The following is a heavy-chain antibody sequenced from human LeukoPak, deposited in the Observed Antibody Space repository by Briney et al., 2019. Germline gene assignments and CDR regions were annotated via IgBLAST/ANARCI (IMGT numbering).Heavy chain of an antibody. CDR1: GFTFSSYG. V-gene: IGHV3-30*02. D-gene: IGHD1-26*01. J-gene: IGHJ4*02. CDR2: ITNSGTNK. CDR3: AKELSPWANADY. Sequence: GGSLRLSCAASGFTFSSYGMHWVRQAPGKGLEWVAYITNSGTNKYYRDSLKGRFDISRDNSNNMLYLQLNSLTTEDTAAYFCAKELSPWANADYWGQGTLVTVSS.